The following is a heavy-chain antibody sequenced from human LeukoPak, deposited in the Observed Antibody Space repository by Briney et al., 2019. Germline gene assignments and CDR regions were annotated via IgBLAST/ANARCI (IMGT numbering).Heavy chain of an antibody. J-gene: IGHJ5*02. V-gene: IGHV3-9*01. CDR2: ISWNSGSI. CDR3: AKAPGRYYDSSGYYLT. CDR1: GFTFDDYA. D-gene: IGHD3-22*01. Sequence: PGGSLRLSCAASGFTFDDYAMHWVRQAPGKGLEWVSGISWNSGSIGYADSVKGRFTISRDNAKNSLYLQMNSLRAEDTALYYCAKAPGRYYDSSGYYLTWGPGTLVTVSS.